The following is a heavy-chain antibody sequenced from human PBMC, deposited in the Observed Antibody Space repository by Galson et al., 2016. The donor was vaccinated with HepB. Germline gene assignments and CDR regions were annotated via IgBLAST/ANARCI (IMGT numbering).Heavy chain of an antibody. D-gene: IGHD3-16*01. CDR2: IYSDGST. Sequence: SLRLSCAVSGLTVSNNYMSWVRQAPGKVLEWVSVIYSDGSTYYADSVKGRFTISRDNSKNTVYLQMNSLRGDDTAVYYCARDIGYWGQETLVTVSS. CDR1: GLTVSNNY. J-gene: IGHJ4*02. CDR3: ARDIGY. V-gene: IGHV3-53*01.